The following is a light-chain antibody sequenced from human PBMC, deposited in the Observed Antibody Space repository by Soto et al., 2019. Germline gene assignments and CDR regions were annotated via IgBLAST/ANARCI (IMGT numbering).Light chain of an antibody. CDR2: GAT. CDR3: QQRTNWLWT. J-gene: IGKJ1*01. Sequence: EIVLTQSPGTLSLSPGERATLSCRASQSVSSNLLAWYQQKPGQAPRLLIYGATNRATGIPDRFSGSGSGTDFTLTISSLEPEDFAVYYCQQRTNWLWTFGQGTKVDIK. CDR1: QSVSSNL. V-gene: IGKV3D-20*02.